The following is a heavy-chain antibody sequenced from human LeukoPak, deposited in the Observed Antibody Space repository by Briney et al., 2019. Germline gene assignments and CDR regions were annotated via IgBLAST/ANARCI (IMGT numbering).Heavy chain of an antibody. Sequence: GGSLRLSCVASGFTFSGAWMSWVRQAPGKGLEWVGRIKSKIDGGTIDYGAPVKGRFTISRDDSRNTLYLQMNSLKTEDTAVYYCTTRRQDGCWGQGTLVTVSS. V-gene: IGHV3-15*01. J-gene: IGHJ4*02. CDR1: GFTFSGAW. CDR2: IKSKIDGGTI. D-gene: IGHD6-25*01. CDR3: TTRRQDGC.